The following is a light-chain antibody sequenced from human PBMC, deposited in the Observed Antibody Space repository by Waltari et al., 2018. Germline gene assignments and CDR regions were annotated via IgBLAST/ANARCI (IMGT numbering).Light chain of an antibody. CDR1: SSDVGRYNL. J-gene: IGLJ3*02. CDR3: CSYAGSSTWV. V-gene: IGLV2-23*01. CDR2: EGS. Sequence: QSALTQPASVSGSPGRSITISCTGTSSDVGRYNLVSWYRKLPGTAPKLMIYEGSKRPSGFSNRFSVAKSGNTASLTISRLQAEDEADYFCCSYAGSSTWVFGGGTKLTVL.